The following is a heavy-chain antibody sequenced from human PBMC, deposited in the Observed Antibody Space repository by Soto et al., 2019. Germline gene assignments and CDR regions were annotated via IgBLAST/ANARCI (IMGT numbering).Heavy chain of an antibody. J-gene: IGHJ3*02. Sequence: QVQLQESGPGLVKPSQTLSLTCTVSGGSISSGGYYWSWIRQHPGKGLEWIGYIYYSGRTYYNPSLKSRVTISVDTSKNQFALKLSSVTAADTAVYYCARKTARDYGDYLYAFDIWGQGTMVTVSS. V-gene: IGHV4-31*03. CDR2: IYYSGRT. CDR3: ARKTARDYGDYLYAFDI. CDR1: GGSISSGGYY. D-gene: IGHD4-17*01.